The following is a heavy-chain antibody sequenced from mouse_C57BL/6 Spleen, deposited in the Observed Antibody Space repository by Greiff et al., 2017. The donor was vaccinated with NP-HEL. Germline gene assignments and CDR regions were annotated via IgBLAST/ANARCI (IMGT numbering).Heavy chain of an antibody. Sequence: QVQLQQSGPELVKPGASVKISCKASGYAFSSSWMNWVKQRPGKGLEWIGRIYPGDGDTNYNGKFKGKATLTADKSSSTAYMQLSSLTSEDSAVYFCARQGIYYGSSYGAYWGQGTLVTVSA. V-gene: IGHV1-82*01. CDR2: IYPGDGDT. CDR3: ARQGIYYGSSYGAY. CDR1: GYAFSSSW. J-gene: IGHJ3*01. D-gene: IGHD1-1*01.